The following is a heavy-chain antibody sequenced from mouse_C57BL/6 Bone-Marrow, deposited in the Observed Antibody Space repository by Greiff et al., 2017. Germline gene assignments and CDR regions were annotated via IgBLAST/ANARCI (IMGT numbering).Heavy chain of an antibody. CDR3: ARDGYYGSSWYFDV. D-gene: IGHD1-1*01. V-gene: IGHV1-69*01. CDR2: IDPSDSYT. Sequence: VQLQQSGAELVMPGASVKLSCKASGYTFTSCWMHWVKQRPGQGLEWIGEIDPSDSYTNYNQKFKGKSTLTVDQSSSTAYMQLSSLTSEDSAVYYCARDGYYGSSWYFDVWGTETTVTVSS. CDR1: GYTFTSCW. J-gene: IGHJ1*03.